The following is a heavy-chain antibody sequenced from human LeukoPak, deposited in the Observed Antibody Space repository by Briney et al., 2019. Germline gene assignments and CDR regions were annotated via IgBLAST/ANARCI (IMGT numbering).Heavy chain of an antibody. CDR3: AKRRGLELLYYYYMDV. D-gene: IGHD1-7*01. CDR1: GFTFRSYG. Sequence: GGSLRLSCAASGFTFRSYGMIWVRQAPGKGLEWVSAISGSGGATYYADSVKGRFTISRDNSKNTLFLQMNSLRAEDTAVYYCAKRRGLELLYYYYMDVWGKGTTVTVSS. CDR2: ISGSGGAT. J-gene: IGHJ6*03. V-gene: IGHV3-23*01.